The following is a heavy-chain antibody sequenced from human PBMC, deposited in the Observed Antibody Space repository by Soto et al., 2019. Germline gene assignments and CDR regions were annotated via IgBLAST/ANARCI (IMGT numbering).Heavy chain of an antibody. J-gene: IGHJ4*02. Sequence: QVQLQESGPGLVKPSQTLSLTCTVSGGSISSGGYYWSWIRQHPGKGLEWIGYIYYSGSTYYTPSLKGRVTQSVDTAKNRFPLKLSSVTAAATAVYYCARGSVVAAALFDYWGQGTLVTVSS. CDR1: GGSISSGGYY. D-gene: IGHD2-15*01. CDR2: IYYSGST. V-gene: IGHV4-31*03. CDR3: ARGSVVAAALFDY.